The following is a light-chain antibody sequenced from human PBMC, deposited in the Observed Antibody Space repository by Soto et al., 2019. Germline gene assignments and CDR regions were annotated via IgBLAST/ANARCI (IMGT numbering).Light chain of an antibody. CDR1: SSDVGGYNY. CDR3: FSYAGSYTSI. J-gene: IGLJ2*01. Sequence: QSVLTQPRSVSGSPGQSVTISCTGTSSDVGGYNYVSWYQQHPGKAPTLMIYDVSKRPSGVPDRFSGSKSGITASLTISGLQAEDEADYYCFSYAGSYTSIFGGGTKLTVL. V-gene: IGLV2-11*01. CDR2: DVS.